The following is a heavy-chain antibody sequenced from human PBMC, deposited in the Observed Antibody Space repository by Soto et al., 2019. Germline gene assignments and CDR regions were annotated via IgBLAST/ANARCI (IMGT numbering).Heavy chain of an antibody. CDR2: IYYSGST. D-gene: IGHD3-3*01. J-gene: IGHJ4*02. CDR1: GGSISSGGYY. V-gene: IGHV4-31*03. CDR3: ARALWSGVAWYYFDY. Sequence: SETLSLTCTVSGGSISSGGYYWSWIRQHPGKGLEWIGYIYYSGSTYYNPSLKSRVTISVDTSKNQFSLKLSSVTAADTAVYYCARALWSGVAWYYFDYWGQGTLVTV.